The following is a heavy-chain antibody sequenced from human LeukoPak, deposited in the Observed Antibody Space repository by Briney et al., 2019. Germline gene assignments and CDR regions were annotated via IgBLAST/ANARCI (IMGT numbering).Heavy chain of an antibody. D-gene: IGHD3-22*01. V-gene: IGHV4-61*01. CDR2: ISSSGST. CDR3: ARHRDYYDT. CDR1: GDSVSSGSYL. Sequence: SETLSLTCTVSGDSVSSGSYLWNWIRQPPGKGLEWIGYISSSGSTNFNPSLKTRVTTSRDTSKNQFSLNLNSVTAADTAVYFCARHRDYYDTWGHGTLVTVSS. J-gene: IGHJ4*01.